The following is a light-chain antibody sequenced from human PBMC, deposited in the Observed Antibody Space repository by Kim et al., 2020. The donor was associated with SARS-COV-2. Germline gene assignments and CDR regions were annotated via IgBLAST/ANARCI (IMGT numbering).Light chain of an antibody. CDR2: GAS. J-gene: IGKJ2*01. CDR1: QSMSSEY. CDR3: QLYTRSPPAYT. Sequence: PGERATLSCRASQSMSSEYLAWYQQISGQPPRLLIFGASSRAAGIPDRFSGSGSGTDFTLTISRLEPEDFAVYYCQLYTRSPPAYTFGQGTKLEI. V-gene: IGKV3-20*01.